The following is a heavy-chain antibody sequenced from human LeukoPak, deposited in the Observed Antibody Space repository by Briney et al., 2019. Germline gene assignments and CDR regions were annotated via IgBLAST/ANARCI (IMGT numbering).Heavy chain of an antibody. CDR2: IWYDGSNK. CDR3: AGRHSSSSEEDAFDI. CDR1: GFTFSSYG. D-gene: IGHD6-6*01. Sequence: GGSLTLSCAASGFTFSSYGMHWVRQAPGKGLEWVAVIWYDGSNKYYADSVKGRFTISRDNSKNTLYLQMNSLRAEDTAVYYCAGRHSSSSEEDAFDIWGQGTMVTVSS. J-gene: IGHJ3*02. V-gene: IGHV3-33*01.